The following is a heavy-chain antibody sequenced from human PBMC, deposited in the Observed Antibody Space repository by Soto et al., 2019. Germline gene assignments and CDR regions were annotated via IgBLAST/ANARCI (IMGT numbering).Heavy chain of an antibody. V-gene: IGHV1-18*01. Sequence: QVQLVQSGAEVKKPGASVKVSCKASGYTFTSYGISWVRQAPGQGHEWMGWISAYNGNTNYAQKLQGRVTMTTDTSTSTAYMELRSLRSDDTAVYYCARGADIVVVVALPYYYYYGMDVWGQGTTVTVSS. J-gene: IGHJ6*02. CDR1: GYTFTSYG. CDR3: ARGADIVVVVALPYYYYYGMDV. CDR2: ISAYNGNT. D-gene: IGHD2-15*01.